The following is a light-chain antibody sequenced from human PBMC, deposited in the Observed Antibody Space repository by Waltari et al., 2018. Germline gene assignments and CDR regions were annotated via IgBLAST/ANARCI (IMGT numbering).Light chain of an antibody. CDR3: QHYVRLPVT. Sequence: EIVLTQSPGYLSLSPGERATLSCRASQSFSRALAWYQQKPGQAPRLLIYDASTRAIGIPDRFSGGGSGTDFSLTISRLEPEDFAVYYCQHYVRLPVTFGQGTTVEIK. CDR1: QSFSRA. J-gene: IGKJ1*01. CDR2: DAS. V-gene: IGKV3-20*01.